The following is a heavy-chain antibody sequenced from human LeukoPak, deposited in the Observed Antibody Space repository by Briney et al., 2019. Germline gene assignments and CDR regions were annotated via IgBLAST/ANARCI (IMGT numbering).Heavy chain of an antibody. D-gene: IGHD1-7*01. Sequence: GGTLRLSCAASGFTFSSYWMHWVRQAPGKGLVWVSRIISDGSITNYADSVEGRFTVSRDNAKNTLYLQMNSLGVEDSAIYYCARAGNYYFTYWGQGTLLTV. J-gene: IGHJ4*02. CDR3: ARAGNYYFTY. CDR2: IISDGSIT. CDR1: GFTFSSYW. V-gene: IGHV3-74*01.